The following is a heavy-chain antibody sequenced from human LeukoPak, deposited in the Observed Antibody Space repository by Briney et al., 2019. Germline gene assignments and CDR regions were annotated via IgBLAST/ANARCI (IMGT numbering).Heavy chain of an antibody. CDR2: IRYDGSNK. J-gene: IGHJ4*02. CDR1: GFTFSSYG. CDR3: ARLKIKPTYYYDSSGYYYLDY. D-gene: IGHD3-22*01. V-gene: IGHV3-30*02. Sequence: GGSLRLSCAASGFTFSSYGMHWVRQAPGKGLEWVAFIRYDGSNKYYADSVKGRFTISRDNSKNTLYLQMNSLRAEDTAVYYCARLKIKPTYYYDSSGYYYLDYWGQGTLVTVSS.